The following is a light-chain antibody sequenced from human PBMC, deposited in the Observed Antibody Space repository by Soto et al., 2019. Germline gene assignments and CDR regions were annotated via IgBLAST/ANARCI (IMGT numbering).Light chain of an antibody. J-gene: IGKJ2*01. V-gene: IGKV3-20*01. CDR3: QQYGSSPYT. Sequence: EIVLTQSPGTLSLSPGERATLSCRASQSVSNNYLAWYQQKPGQAPRLLIYCLSSRVTGIPDRFSGSGSGIDFTLTISRLEPEDFAVYYCQQYGSSPYTFGQGTKLEIK. CDR2: CLS. CDR1: QSVSNNY.